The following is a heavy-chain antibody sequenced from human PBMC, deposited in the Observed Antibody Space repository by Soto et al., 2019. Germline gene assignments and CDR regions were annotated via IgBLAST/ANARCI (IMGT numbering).Heavy chain of an antibody. CDR3: ARLTAYYYGSGSENFDY. V-gene: IGHV4-39*01. CDR2: ICYSGST. Sequence: PSETLSLTCTVSGGSLSSSSYYWGWIRQPPGKGLEWIGSICYSGSTYYNPSLKSRVTISVDTSKNQFSLKLSSVTAADTAVYYCARLTAYYYGSGSENFDYWGQGTLDPVSS. D-gene: IGHD3-10*01. CDR1: GGSLSSSSYY. J-gene: IGHJ4*02.